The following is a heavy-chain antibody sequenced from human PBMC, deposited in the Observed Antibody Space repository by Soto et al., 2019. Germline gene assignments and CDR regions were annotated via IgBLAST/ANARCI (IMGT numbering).Heavy chain of an antibody. V-gene: IGHV4-39*01. CDR3: AKAQKVPRFLIPPYAY. CDR2: IYYDGST. J-gene: IGHJ4*02. D-gene: IGHD2-2*01. CDR1: GASISSGTFY. Sequence: SETLCLPYTVAGASISSGTFYWGWIRQPPGKGLESIANIYYDGSTYYNPSLKSRVTISLDTSKNQFSLKLSSVTAADPAVYYCAKAQKVPRFLIPPYAYGGKGTWVPV.